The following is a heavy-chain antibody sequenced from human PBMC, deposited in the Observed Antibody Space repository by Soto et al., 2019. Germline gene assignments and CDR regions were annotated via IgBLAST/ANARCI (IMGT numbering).Heavy chain of an antibody. CDR3: AREKDLYCSSTSCYGYAY. V-gene: IGHV5-51*01. J-gene: IGHJ4*02. Sequence: PGESLKISCKGSGYSFTSYWIGWVRQMPGKGLEWMGIIYPGDSDTRYSPSFQGQVTISADKSISTAYLQWSSLKASDTAMYYCAREKDLYCSSTSCYGYAYWGQGTLVTVSS. CDR2: IYPGDSDT. D-gene: IGHD2-2*01. CDR1: GYSFTSYW.